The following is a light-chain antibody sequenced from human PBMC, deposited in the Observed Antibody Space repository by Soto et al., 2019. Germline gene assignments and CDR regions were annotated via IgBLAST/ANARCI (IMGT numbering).Light chain of an antibody. CDR3: QQYDNFPRAIN. J-gene: IGKJ5*01. CDR2: DAS. CDR1: QDISNY. Sequence: DLQITQSPFSLSASVGDRVTITCQAIQDISNYLNWYQQKPGKAPKLLIYDASNLETGVPSRFSGSGSGTDFTFTISSLQPEDIATYYCQQYDNFPRAINFGQGTRLEIK. V-gene: IGKV1-33*01.